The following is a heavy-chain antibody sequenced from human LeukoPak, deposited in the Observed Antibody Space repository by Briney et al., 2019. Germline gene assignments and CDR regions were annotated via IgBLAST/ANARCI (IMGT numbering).Heavy chain of an antibody. D-gene: IGHD3-10*01. CDR1: GYTMNSGYY. J-gene: IGHJ4*02. Sequence: PSETLSLTCNVSGYTMNSGYYWSWIRQTPGNGLEWIGETTHSGSTDYNPSLKSRVGVSVDTSKNQFSLRLTSVTAADTAVYYCARGPAYSWLRSGSVCFFDFWGQGVLVTVSS. CDR2: TTHSGST. V-gene: IGHV4-34*01. CDR3: ARGPAYSWLRSGSVCFFDF.